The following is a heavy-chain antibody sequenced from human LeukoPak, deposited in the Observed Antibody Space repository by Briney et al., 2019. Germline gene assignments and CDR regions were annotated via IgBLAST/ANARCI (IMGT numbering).Heavy chain of an antibody. Sequence: GGSLRLSCAASGFTFSSYAMSWVRQAPGKGLEWVSAISGSGGSTCYADSVKGRFTISRDNSKNTLYLQMNSLRAEDTAVYYCAKRRFGELFSPFDYWGQGTLVTVSS. CDR2: ISGSGGST. CDR3: AKRRFGELFSPFDY. D-gene: IGHD3-10*01. CDR1: GFTFSSYA. V-gene: IGHV3-23*01. J-gene: IGHJ4*02.